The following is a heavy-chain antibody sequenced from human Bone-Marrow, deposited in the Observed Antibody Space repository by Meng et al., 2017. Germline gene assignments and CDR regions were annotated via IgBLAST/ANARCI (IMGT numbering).Heavy chain of an antibody. J-gene: IGHJ6*03. Sequence: GGSLRLSCAVSGFTFSKYPMEWVRQAPGKGLEWVAVISYDGSNKDYGDSVQGRFTISRDDSKNTLYLQMNSLRAEDTAVYYCARVQTYYDLLSGYYIDFWGQGTTVTVSS. CDR1: GFTFSKYP. V-gene: IGHV3-30*04. CDR3: ARVQTYYDLLSGYYIDF. D-gene: IGHD3-3*01. CDR2: ISYDGSNK.